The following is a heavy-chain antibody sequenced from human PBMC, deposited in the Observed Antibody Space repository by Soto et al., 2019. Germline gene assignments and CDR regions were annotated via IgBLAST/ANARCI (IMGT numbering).Heavy chain of an antibody. CDR3: ARRAGYGSGHLYYYGMDV. CDR2: SYYSGST. J-gene: IGHJ6*02. V-gene: IGHV4-39*01. CDR1: GGSISSSSYC. D-gene: IGHD3-10*01. Sequence: QLQLQESGPGLVKPSETLSLTCTVSGGSISSSSYCWGRIRPPPGKGREWIGSSYYSGSTYYNPSLASRVPLAVAKSKNQFSLKLSSVAAAAAAVYYCARRAGYGSGHLYYYGMDVWGQGTTVTVSS.